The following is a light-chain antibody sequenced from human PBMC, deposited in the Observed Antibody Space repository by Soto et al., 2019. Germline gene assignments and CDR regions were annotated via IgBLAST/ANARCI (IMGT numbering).Light chain of an antibody. J-gene: IGLJ1*01. V-gene: IGLV1-40*01. Sequence: QSVLTQPPSVSGAPGQRVTISCTGSSSSIGADYEVHWYQQLSGDPHGVSNRFSGSKSGNTASLTISGLQAEDEADYFCSSYTSSSTHNYVFGTGTKVT. CDR1: SSSIGADYE. CDR3: SSYTSSSTHNYV.